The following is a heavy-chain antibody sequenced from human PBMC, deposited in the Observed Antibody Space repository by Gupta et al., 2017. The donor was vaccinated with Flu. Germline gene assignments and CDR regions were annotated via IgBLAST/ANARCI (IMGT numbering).Heavy chain of an antibody. CDR2: MNPDGSST. CDR1: SSYW. V-gene: IGHV3-74*01. Sequence: SSYWMHLVRQAPGKGLVWVSRMNPDGSSTNYADSVKGRFTISRDNAKNTLYLQMNSLRVEDTAVYYCVRDYGGNSDYWGQGTLVSVSS. CDR3: VRDYGGNSDY. J-gene: IGHJ4*02. D-gene: IGHD4-17*01.